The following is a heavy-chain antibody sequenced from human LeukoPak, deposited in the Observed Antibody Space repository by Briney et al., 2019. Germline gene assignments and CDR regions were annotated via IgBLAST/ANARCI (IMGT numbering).Heavy chain of an antibody. D-gene: IGHD2-15*01. V-gene: IGHV4-30-2*01. CDR2: IYHSGST. CDR1: GGSISSGGYS. CDR3: ASLLDIVFDY. Sequence: SQTLSLTCAVSGGSISSGGYSWSWIRQPPGKGLEWIGYIYHSGSTYYNPSLKSRVTISVDTSKNQFSLKLSSVTAADTAVYYCASLLDIVFDYWGQGTLVTVSS. J-gene: IGHJ4*02.